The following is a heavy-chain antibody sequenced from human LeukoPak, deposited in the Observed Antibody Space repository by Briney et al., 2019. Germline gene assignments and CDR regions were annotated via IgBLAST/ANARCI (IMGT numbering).Heavy chain of an antibody. CDR2: IKQDGSEK. Sequence: GGSPRLSCAASGFTFSSYWMSWVRQAPGKGLEWVANIKQDGSEKYYVDSVKGRFTISRDNAKNSLYLQMNSLRAEDTAVYYCARAPSQQLYYYYYMDVWGKGTTVTVSS. V-gene: IGHV3-7*01. D-gene: IGHD6-13*01. J-gene: IGHJ6*03. CDR1: GFTFSSYW. CDR3: ARAPSQQLYYYYYMDV.